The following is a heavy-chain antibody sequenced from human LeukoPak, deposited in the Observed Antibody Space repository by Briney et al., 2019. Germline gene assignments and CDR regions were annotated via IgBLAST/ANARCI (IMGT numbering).Heavy chain of an antibody. CDR2: IYYSGST. V-gene: IGHV4-59*08. CDR3: ARHFAFSYYYMDV. Sequence: PSETLSLTCTVSGGSISSYYWSWIRQPPGKGLEWIGYIYYSGSTNYNPSLKSRVTISVDTSKNQFSLKLSSVTAADTDVYYCARHFAFSYYYMDVWGKGTTVTVSS. J-gene: IGHJ6*03. CDR1: GGSISSYY.